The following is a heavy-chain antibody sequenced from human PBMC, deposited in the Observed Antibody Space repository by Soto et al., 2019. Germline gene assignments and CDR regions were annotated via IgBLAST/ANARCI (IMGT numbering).Heavy chain of an antibody. D-gene: IGHD6-25*01. V-gene: IGHV4-59*01. CDR3: AAGTGVLLWCANSGGISGFLEPLGGWVDP. Sequence: QVQLQESGPGLVRPSETLSLTCTVSGVSIDNFFWSWIRQPPGKGLEWIGYVSQGGTAADMAEGGDHKYKPSRWRSGNQSPSLPQEPISPKVALWTAAGTGVLLWCANSGGISGFLEPLGGWVDPWGQGTLVTVSS. CDR2: VSQGGTA. J-gene: IGHJ5*02. CDR1: GVSIDNFF.